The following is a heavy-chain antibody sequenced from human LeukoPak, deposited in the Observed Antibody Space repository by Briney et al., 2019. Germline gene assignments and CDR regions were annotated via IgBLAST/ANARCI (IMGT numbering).Heavy chain of an antibody. J-gene: IGHJ4*02. D-gene: IGHD3-9*01. CDR3: ARHRRLGASNYDILTGYYSNNYFDY. CDR1: GGSISSSSYY. CDR2: ISYSGST. Sequence: SETLSLTCTVSGGSISSSSYYWGWIRQPPGKGLEWIGSISYSGSTYYNPSLKSRVTISVDTSKSQFSLKLSSVTAADTAVYYCARHRRLGASNYDILTGYYSNNYFDYWGQGTLVTVSS. V-gene: IGHV4-39*01.